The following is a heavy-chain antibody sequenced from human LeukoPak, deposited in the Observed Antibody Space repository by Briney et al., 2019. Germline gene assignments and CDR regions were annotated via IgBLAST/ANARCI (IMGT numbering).Heavy chain of an antibody. CDR2: IYPDDSDT. Sequence: GESLKISSKGSGYKFFNYCIPWVRQMPGKGLEYMGVIYPDDSDTIYSPSFQGQVTISVDRSINTAYLQWSSLNVSDTAVYYSARLLTTYFDFWGQGALVTVS. J-gene: IGHJ4*02. D-gene: IGHD4/OR15-4a*01. CDR1: GYKFFNYC. V-gene: IGHV5-51*01. CDR3: ARLLTTYFDF.